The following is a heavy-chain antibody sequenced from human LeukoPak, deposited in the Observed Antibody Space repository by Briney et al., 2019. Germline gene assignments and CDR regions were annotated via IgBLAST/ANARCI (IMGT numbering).Heavy chain of an antibody. D-gene: IGHD3-22*01. CDR1: GGSISRGDYY. Sequence: SETLSLTCTVSGGSISRGDYYLSWIREPPRKGLEWTGYIYYSGSTYYNPSLKSRVTISVDTSKNQFSLKLSSVTAADTAVYYCARVQYYDSSGYAFDIWGQGTMVTVSS. V-gene: IGHV4-30-4*08. CDR3: ARVQYYDSSGYAFDI. J-gene: IGHJ3*02. CDR2: IYYSGST.